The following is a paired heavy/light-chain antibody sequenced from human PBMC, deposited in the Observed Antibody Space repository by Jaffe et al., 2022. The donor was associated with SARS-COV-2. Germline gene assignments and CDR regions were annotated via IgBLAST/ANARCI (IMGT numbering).Heavy chain of an antibody. J-gene: IGHJ6*02. CDR3: AKDYCDTGRCPYGMDV. CDR1: GFSFGSYG. Sequence: QMHLVESGGGVVQPGRSLRLSCAASGFSFGSYGMHWVRQAPGKGLEWLAIISYDGSHDIYSDSVKGRFSISRDNSKNTLYLQLNSLRREDTAVYYCAKDYCDTGRCPYGMDVWGQGTTVTVSS. D-gene: IGHD3-22*01. V-gene: IGHV3-30*18. CDR2: ISYDGSHD.
Light chain of an antibody. J-gene: IGKJ5*01. CDR1: QGISKW. CDR2: AAS. V-gene: IGKV1-12*02. Sequence: DIQMTQSPSSVSASVGDRVTITCRASQGISKWLAWYQQTPGKAPRFLIYAASNLQSGVPSRFSGRGSGTDFTLTISNLQPEDFATYYCLQADTFPFTFGQGTRLDI. CDR3: LQADTFPFT.